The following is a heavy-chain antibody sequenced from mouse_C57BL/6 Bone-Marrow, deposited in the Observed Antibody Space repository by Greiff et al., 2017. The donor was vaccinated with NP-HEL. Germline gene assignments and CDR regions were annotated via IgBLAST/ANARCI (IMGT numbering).Heavy chain of an antibody. CDR3: AMRNNFGYAMDY. CDR2: FHPYNDDT. CDR1: GYTFNTYP. J-gene: IGHJ4*01. Sequence: VQVVESGAELVKPGASVKMSCKASGYTFNTYPIEWMKQSHGKCLEWIGNFHPYNDDTKTNEKFKGKATLTVEKSSSTVFLDLSRLTSYDSAVNYCAMRNNFGYAMDYWGQGTSVTVSS. V-gene: IGHV1-47*01.